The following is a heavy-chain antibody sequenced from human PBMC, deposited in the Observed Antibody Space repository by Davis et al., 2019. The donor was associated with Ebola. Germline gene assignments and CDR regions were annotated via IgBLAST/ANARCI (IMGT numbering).Heavy chain of an antibody. J-gene: IGHJ1*01. Sequence: ASVKVSCKASGYTFTSHGISWVRQAPGQGLEWMGWINTKNGNPTYAQGFTGRLVFSLDTSVSTAYLEISSLKAEDTAVYYCARRMDCSGDSCYCLQHWGQGTLVTVSS. D-gene: IGHD2-15*01. CDR2: INTKNGNP. CDR1: GYTFTSHG. V-gene: IGHV7-4-1*02. CDR3: ARRMDCSGDSCYCLQH.